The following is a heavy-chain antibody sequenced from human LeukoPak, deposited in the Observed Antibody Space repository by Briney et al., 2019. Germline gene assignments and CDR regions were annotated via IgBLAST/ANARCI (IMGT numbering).Heavy chain of an antibody. D-gene: IGHD2-21*01. CDR1: GFTFTSSA. J-gene: IGHJ6*02. V-gene: IGHV1-58*01. CDR2: IVVGSGNT. Sequence: VASVKVSCKASGFTFTSSAVQWVRQARGQRLEWIGWIVVGSGNTNYAQKFQERVTITRDMSTSTAYMELSSLRSEDTAVYYCATGAAIRSYYYGMDVWGHGTTVTVSS. CDR3: ATGAAIRSYYYGMDV.